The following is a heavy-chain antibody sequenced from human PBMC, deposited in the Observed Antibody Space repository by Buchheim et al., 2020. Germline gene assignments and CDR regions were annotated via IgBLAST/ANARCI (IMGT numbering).Heavy chain of an antibody. Sequence: QRQLQESGPGLVKPSETLSLTCTVSGGSISSSSYYWGWIRQPPGKGLEWIGSIYYSGSTYYNPSLKSRVTISVDTSKNQFSLKLSSVTAADTAVYYCARVSYDSSGYFPYYYYGMDVWGQGTT. CDR2: IYYSGST. D-gene: IGHD3-22*01. CDR3: ARVSYDSSGYFPYYYYGMDV. CDR1: GGSISSSSYY. V-gene: IGHV4-39*07. J-gene: IGHJ6*02.